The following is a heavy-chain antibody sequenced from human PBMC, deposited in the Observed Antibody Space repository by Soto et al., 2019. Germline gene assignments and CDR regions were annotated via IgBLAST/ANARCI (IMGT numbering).Heavy chain of an antibody. D-gene: IGHD3-10*01. Sequence: HPGGSLRLSCAASGFPFSNYGMHWVRQAPGKGLEWVAYISSSRSNIYYADSVKGRFTISRDNAKNTLYLQMNSLRDEDTAVYYCARDQGSGSYKPINNWFDPWGQGTLVTVSS. CDR2: ISSSRSNI. V-gene: IGHV3-48*02. J-gene: IGHJ5*02. CDR1: GFPFSNYG. CDR3: ARDQGSGSYKPINNWFDP.